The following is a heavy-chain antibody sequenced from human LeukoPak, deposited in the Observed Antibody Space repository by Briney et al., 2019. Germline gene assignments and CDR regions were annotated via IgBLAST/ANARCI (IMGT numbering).Heavy chain of an antibody. V-gene: IGHV4-34*01. D-gene: IGHD3-3*01. Sequence: SETLSLTCTVSGGSISSYYWSWIRQPPGKGLEWIGEINHSGSTNYNPSLKSRVTISVDTSKNQFSLKLSSVTAADTAGYYCARGLTIFGVVIMSFDYWGQGTLVTVSS. CDR3: ARGLTIFGVVIMSFDY. J-gene: IGHJ4*02. CDR2: INHSGST. CDR1: GGSISSYY.